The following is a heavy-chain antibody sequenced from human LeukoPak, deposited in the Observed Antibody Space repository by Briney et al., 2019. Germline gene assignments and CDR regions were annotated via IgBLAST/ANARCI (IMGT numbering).Heavy chain of an antibody. D-gene: IGHD3-10*01. CDR1: GFTSSSYA. Sequence: GRSLRLSCAASGFTSSSYAMHWVRQAPGKGLEWVAVISYDGSNKYYADSVKGRFTISRDNSKNTLYLQMNSLRAEDTAVYYCARETDYYGSGSYSYFDYWGQGTLVTVSS. CDR2: ISYDGSNK. CDR3: ARETDYYGSGSYSYFDY. V-gene: IGHV3-30-3*01. J-gene: IGHJ4*02.